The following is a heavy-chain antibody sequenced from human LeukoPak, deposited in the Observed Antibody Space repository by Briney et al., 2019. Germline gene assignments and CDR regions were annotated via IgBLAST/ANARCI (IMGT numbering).Heavy chain of an antibody. V-gene: IGHV3-7*01. D-gene: IGHD1-7*01. Sequence: PGGSLRLSCAASGFTFSNFSMSWVREAPGKGLEWVANINQDGSEKYYVDSVKGRFTISRDNAKNSLYLQMNSLGAEDMAVYYCARDNWNYNYWGQGTLVTVSS. CDR1: GFTFSNFS. CDR3: ARDNWNYNY. CDR2: INQDGSEK. J-gene: IGHJ4*02.